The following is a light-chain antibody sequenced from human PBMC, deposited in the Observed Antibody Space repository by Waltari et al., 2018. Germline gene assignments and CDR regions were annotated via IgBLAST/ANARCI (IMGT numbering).Light chain of an antibody. J-gene: IGLJ2*01. V-gene: IGLV2-23*02. CDR3: CSYAGSSTFV. CDR1: SSDVGGYTL. Sequence: QSALPHPATVSGSPTQPITIYFTGTSSDVGGYTLVPWYQQHPGQAPKLMIFDVNKRPSGISNRFSGSKSGNTASLTISGLQAEDEADYYCCSYAGSSTFVFGGGTKLTVL. CDR2: DVN.